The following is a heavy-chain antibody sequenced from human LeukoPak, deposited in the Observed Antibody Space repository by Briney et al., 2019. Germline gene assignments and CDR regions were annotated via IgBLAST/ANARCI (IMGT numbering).Heavy chain of an antibody. CDR2: IYYSGST. CDR3: ARDEGGELHY. J-gene: IGHJ4*02. D-gene: IGHD3-10*01. CDR1: GGSISSYY. Sequence: SETLSLTCTVSGGSISSYYWSWIRQPPGKGLEWIGYIYYSGSTNYNPSLKSRVTISVDTSKNQFSLKLSSVTAADTAVYYCARDEGGELHYWGQGTLVTVSS. V-gene: IGHV4-59*12.